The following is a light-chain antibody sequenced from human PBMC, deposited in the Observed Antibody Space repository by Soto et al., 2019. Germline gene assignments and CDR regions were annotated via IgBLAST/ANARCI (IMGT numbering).Light chain of an antibody. J-gene: IGKJ2*01. V-gene: IGKV3-11*01. CDR1: QGVSDN. CDR3: QQRGDWPYT. Sequence: VVLTQSPATLSLSPGERATLSCRASQGVSDNLAWYQQRPGQAPRLLIYDASNRATGIPARFSGSGSGTDCTLTISSLEPEDFAVYYCQQRGDWPYTFGQGTELEIK. CDR2: DAS.